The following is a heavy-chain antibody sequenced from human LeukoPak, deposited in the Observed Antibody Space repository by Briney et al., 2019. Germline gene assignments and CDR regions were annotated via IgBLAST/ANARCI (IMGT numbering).Heavy chain of an antibody. CDR2: IYSGGGT. D-gene: IGHD3-16*01. CDR1: GFTVTGSS. V-gene: IGHV3-66*01. CDR3: VARWGFGGIDK. J-gene: IGHJ4*02. Sequence: GGSLRLSCVASGFTVTGSSMSWVRQAPGKGLEWVSVIYSGGGTYYADSAKGYFIISRDKSKNSLDLQMNSLRAEDTAVYYCVARWGFGGIDKWGQGTPVSVSS.